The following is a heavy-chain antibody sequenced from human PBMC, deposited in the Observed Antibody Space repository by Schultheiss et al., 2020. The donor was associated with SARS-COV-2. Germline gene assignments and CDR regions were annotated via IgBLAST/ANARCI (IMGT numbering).Heavy chain of an antibody. D-gene: IGHD1-1*01. CDR3: ARPTHATS. J-gene: IGHJ5*02. CDR1: GFTFSSYA. V-gene: IGHV3-23*01. CDR2: ISGSGGST. Sequence: GDSLKISCAASGFTFSSYAMSWVRQAPGKGLEWVSAISGSGGSTYYADSVKGRFTISRDNSKNTLYLQMNSLRAEDTAVYYCARPTHATSWGQGTLVTVSS.